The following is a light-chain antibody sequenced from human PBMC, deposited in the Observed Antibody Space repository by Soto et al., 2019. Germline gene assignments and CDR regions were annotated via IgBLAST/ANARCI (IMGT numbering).Light chain of an antibody. CDR2: RAS. V-gene: IGKV1-5*03. CDR3: HQYSTYSHT. CDR1: KSISNW. Sequence: DIPMTQSPSTLSASVGDRVTITCRASKSISNWLAWYQQKPGKAPKLLIYRASALESGVPSRFSGSGSGTEFTLTISSLQPDDFATYYCHQYSTYSHTFGQGTKLEI. J-gene: IGKJ2*01.